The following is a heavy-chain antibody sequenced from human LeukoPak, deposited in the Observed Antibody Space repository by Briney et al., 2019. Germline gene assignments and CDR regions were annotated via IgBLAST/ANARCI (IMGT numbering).Heavy chain of an antibody. Sequence: PSETLSLTCTVSGGSISNYYWSWIRQPAGKGLEWIGRIYTSGSTNYNPSLKSRVTMSVDPSKNQFSLKLSSVTAADTAVYYCARDYGSGSYYRRLFAFDIWGQGTMVTVSS. CDR2: IYTSGST. J-gene: IGHJ3*02. V-gene: IGHV4-4*07. CDR3: ARDYGSGSYYRRLFAFDI. D-gene: IGHD3-10*01. CDR1: GGSISNYY.